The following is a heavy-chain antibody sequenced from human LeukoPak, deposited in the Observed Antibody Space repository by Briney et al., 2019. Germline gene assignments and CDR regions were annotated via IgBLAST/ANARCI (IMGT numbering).Heavy chain of an antibody. Sequence: SSVKVSCKASGYTFTSYDINWVRQATGQGLEWMGWMNPNSGNTGYAQKFQGRVTITTNTSISTAYTELSSLRSEDTAVYYCARGLSVTTHLFYYYYYMDVWGKGTTVTVSS. CDR1: GYTFTSYD. J-gene: IGHJ6*03. CDR3: ARGLSVTTHLFYYYYYMDV. D-gene: IGHD4-17*01. V-gene: IGHV1-8*03. CDR2: MNPNSGNT.